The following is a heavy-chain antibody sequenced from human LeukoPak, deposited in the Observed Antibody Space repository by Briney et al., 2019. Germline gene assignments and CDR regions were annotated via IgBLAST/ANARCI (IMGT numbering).Heavy chain of an antibody. CDR2: IYYSGST. Sequence: SETLSLTCTVSGGSISSSSYYWGWIRQPPGKGLEWIGSIYYSGSTYYNPSPKSRVTISVDTSKNQFSLKLSSVTAADTAVYYCARLANWTDFWSGYDLNWFDPWGQGTLVTVSS. CDR1: GGSISSSSYY. V-gene: IGHV4-39*01. J-gene: IGHJ5*02. D-gene: IGHD3-3*01. CDR3: ARLANWTDFWSGYDLNWFDP.